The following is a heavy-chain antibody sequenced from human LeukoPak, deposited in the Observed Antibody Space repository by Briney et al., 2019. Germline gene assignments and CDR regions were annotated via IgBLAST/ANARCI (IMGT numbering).Heavy chain of an antibody. CDR3: AKYGPQDSGSSHFDY. CDR2: IRDSGSST. Sequence: GGSLRLSCAASGFTFSSYAMSWVRQAPGEGLEWVSAIRDSGSSTHYADSVKGRFTTSRDNSKNTLFLQMNSLRAEDTAIYYCAKYGPQDSGSSHFDYWGQGALVTVSS. CDR1: GFTFSSYA. V-gene: IGHV3-23*01. J-gene: IGHJ4*02. D-gene: IGHD1-26*01.